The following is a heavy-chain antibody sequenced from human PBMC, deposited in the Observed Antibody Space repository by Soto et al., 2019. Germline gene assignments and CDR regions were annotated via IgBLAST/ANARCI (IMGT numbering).Heavy chain of an antibody. CDR2: IIPILGTA. J-gene: IGHJ6*02. CDR3: ARDSSGYYHYYYYGMDV. CDR1: GGTFSSYA. D-gene: IGHD3-22*01. V-gene: IGHV1-69*13. Sequence: ASVKVSCKASGGTFSSYAISWVRQAPGLGLEWMGGIIPILGTANYAQKFQGRVTITADGSTSTAYMELSSLRSEDTAVYYCARDSSGYYHYYYYGMDVRGQGTTVTVFS.